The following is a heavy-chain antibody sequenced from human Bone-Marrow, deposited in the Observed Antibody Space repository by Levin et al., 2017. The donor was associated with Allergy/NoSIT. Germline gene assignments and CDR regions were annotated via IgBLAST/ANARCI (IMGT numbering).Heavy chain of an antibody. CDR2: IKQDGSEK. V-gene: IGHV3-7*01. Sequence: QSGGSLRLSCAASGFTFSSYWMSWVRQAPGKGLEWVANIKQDGSEKYYVDSVKGRFTISRDNAKNSLYLQMNSLRAEDTAVYYCARGDYYDSRGYYSADYWGQGTLVTVSS. CDR3: ARGDYYDSRGYYSADY. J-gene: IGHJ4*02. CDR1: GFTFSSYW. D-gene: IGHD3-22*01.